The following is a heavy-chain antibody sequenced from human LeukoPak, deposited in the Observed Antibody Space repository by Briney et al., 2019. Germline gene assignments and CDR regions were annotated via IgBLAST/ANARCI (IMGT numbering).Heavy chain of an antibody. CDR1: GGSISSYY. V-gene: IGHV4-59*01. CDR3: ARGMGVPYYYYYMDV. Sequence: PSETLSLTCTVSGGSISSYYWSWIRQPPGKGLEWIGYIYYSGSTNYNPSLKSRVTISVDTSKNQFSLKLSSVTAADTAVYHCARGMGVPYYYYYMDVWGKGTTVTVSS. J-gene: IGHJ6*03. D-gene: IGHD1-26*01. CDR2: IYYSGST.